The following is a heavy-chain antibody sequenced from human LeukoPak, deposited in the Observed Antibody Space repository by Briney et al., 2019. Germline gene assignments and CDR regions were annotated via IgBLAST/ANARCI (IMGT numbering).Heavy chain of an antibody. CDR1: GFTFSDYY. D-gene: IGHD6-13*01. V-gene: IGHV3-11*04. CDR3: ARDNPIIAAAGTGLDY. CDR2: ISSSGSTI. Sequence: PGGSLRLSCAASGFTFSDYYMSWIRQAPGKGLEWVSYISSSGSTIYYADSVKGRFTISRDNAKNSLYLQMNSLRAEDTAAYYCARDNPIIAAAGTGLDYWGQGTLVTVSS. J-gene: IGHJ4*02.